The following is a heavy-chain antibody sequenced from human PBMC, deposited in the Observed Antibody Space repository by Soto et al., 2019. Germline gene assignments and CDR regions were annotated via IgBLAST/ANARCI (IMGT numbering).Heavy chain of an antibody. J-gene: IGHJ4*02. V-gene: IGHV1-18*01. CDR1: GYTFTSYG. CDR3: ESALLGVVVVTGIHDY. D-gene: IGHD2-21*02. CDR2: ISAYNGNT. Sequence: QVQLVQSGAEVKKPGASVKVSCKASGYTFTSYGISWVRQAPGQGLEWMGWISAYNGNTNYAQKLQGRVTRTTDTSTSTAYMELRSLSSDDTAVYYCESALLGVVVVTGIHDYWVQGTLVTVSS.